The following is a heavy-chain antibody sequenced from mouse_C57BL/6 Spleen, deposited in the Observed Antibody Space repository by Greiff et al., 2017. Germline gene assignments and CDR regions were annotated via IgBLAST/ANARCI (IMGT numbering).Heavy chain of an antibody. J-gene: IGHJ4*01. D-gene: IGHD3-1*01. Sequence: DVKLQESGPELVKPGDSVKISCKASGYSFTGYFMNWVMQSHGTSLEWIGRINPYNGDTFYNQKFKGKATLTVDKSSSTAHMELRSLTSEDSAVYYCARRATYYAMDYWGQGTSVTVSS. V-gene: IGHV1-20*01. CDR1: GYSFTGYF. CDR3: ARRATYYAMDY. CDR2: INPYNGDT.